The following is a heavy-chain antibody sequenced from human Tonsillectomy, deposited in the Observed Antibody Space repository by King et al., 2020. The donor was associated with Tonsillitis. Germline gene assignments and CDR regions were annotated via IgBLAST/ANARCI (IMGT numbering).Heavy chain of an antibody. Sequence: VQLVESGGGVVQPGESLRLSCAASGFTFSSYWTHWGRQAPGKGLVWVSRISGDGGSVFYADSVKGRFTISRDNAKNTLYLQMNSLRAEDTAVYYCARGTVTGATYFDYWGQGTLVTVSS. CDR3: ARGTVTGATYFDY. J-gene: IGHJ4*02. CDR2: ISGDGGSV. CDR1: GFTFSSYW. D-gene: IGHD1-26*01. V-gene: IGHV3-74*02.